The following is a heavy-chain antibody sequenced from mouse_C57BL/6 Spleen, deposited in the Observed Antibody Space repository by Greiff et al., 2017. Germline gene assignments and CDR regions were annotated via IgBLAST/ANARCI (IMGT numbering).Heavy chain of an antibody. V-gene: IGHV1-18*01. J-gene: IGHJ3*01. D-gene: IGHD4-1*01. CDR1: GYTFTDYN. CDR2: INPNNGGT. Sequence: VQLQQSGPELVKPGASVKIPCKASGYTFTDYNMDWVKQSHGKSLEWIGDINPNNGGTIYNQKFKGKATLTVDKSSSTAYMELRSLTSEDTAVYYCATGNWDERFAYWGQGTLVTVSA. CDR3: ATGNWDERFAY.